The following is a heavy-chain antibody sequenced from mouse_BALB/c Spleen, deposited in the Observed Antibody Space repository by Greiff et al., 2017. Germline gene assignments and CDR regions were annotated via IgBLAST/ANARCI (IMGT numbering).Heavy chain of an antibody. CDR2: IDPENGNT. Sequence: VQLQQSGAELVRPGALVKLSCKASGFNIKDYDMHWVKQRPEQGLEWIGWIDPENGNTIYDPKFQGKASITADTSSNTAYLQLSSLTSEDTAVYYCARYAMDYWGQGTSVTVSS. CDR3: ARYAMDY. J-gene: IGHJ4*01. CDR1: GFNIKDYD. V-gene: IGHV14-1*02.